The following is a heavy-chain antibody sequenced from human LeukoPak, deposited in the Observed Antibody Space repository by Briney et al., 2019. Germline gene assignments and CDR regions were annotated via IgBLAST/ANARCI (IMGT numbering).Heavy chain of an antibody. CDR1: GFTSSNYA. V-gene: IGHV3-23*01. CDR2: ISGSSGST. D-gene: IGHD6-25*01. CDR3: AKGREAYSSATSRFDY. J-gene: IGHJ4*02. Sequence: GGSLRPSCAASGFTSSNYAMTWVRQAPGKGLEWVSLISGSSGSTNYADSVKGRFTISRDNSKNTLYLQMNSLRAEDTAIYYCAKGREAYSSATSRFDYWGQGSLVTVSS.